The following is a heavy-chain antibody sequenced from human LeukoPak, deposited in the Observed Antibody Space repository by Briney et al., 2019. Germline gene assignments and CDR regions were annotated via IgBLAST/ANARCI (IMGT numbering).Heavy chain of an antibody. Sequence: ASVKVSCKASGSTFTNHAMNWVRQAPGQGLEWMGWIDTNTGSPTYAQGFTGRFVFSVDTSVNTAYLQISGLEAEDTAVYYCAPWDLVDFWGQGTLVTVSS. CDR1: GSTFTNHA. V-gene: IGHV7-4-1*02. CDR2: IDTNTGSP. J-gene: IGHJ4*02. D-gene: IGHD1-26*01. CDR3: APWDLVDF.